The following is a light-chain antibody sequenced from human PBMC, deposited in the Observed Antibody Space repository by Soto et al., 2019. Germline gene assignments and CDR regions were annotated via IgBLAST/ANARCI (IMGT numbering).Light chain of an antibody. Sequence: EIVMTQSPATLSVSPVERATLSCMASQSVSSNLAWYQQKPGQAPRLLIYGASIRATGIPARFSGSGSWTEFTLTISSLQSEDFAVYYCQQYNTWPPITFGQGTRLEI. CDR1: QSVSSN. V-gene: IGKV3-15*01. CDR2: GAS. CDR3: QQYNTWPPIT. J-gene: IGKJ5*01.